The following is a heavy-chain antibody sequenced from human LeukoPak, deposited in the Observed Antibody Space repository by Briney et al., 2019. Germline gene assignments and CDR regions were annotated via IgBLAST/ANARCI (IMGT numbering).Heavy chain of an antibody. V-gene: IGHV4-4*02. D-gene: IGHD6-13*01. J-gene: IGHJ6*03. CDR3: ARRGQQLGLSYYYYYMDV. Sequence: PAGSLCLTCAVSGVSISSSNWWWWGRDPAGKGVGWIGVSDRSGGTNYNPSLKSRVTVSLDTAKNQFSLKLSSATAADTAVYYCARRGQQLGLSYYYYYMDVRGTRTTVT. CDR2: SDRSGGT. CDR1: GVSISSSNW.